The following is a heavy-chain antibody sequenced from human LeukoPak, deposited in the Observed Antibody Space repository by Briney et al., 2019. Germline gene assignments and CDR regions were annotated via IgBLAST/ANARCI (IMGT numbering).Heavy chain of an antibody. CDR3: ARGELLYYYYYGMDV. J-gene: IGHJ6*02. Sequence: ASVTVSCTASGYTFTGYYMHWVRQAPGQGLEWMGWINPNSGGTNYAQKFQGWVTMTRDTSISTAYMELSRLRSDDTAVYYCARGELLYYYYYGMDVWGQGTTVTVSS. V-gene: IGHV1-2*04. CDR2: INPNSGGT. D-gene: IGHD1-26*01. CDR1: GYTFTGYY.